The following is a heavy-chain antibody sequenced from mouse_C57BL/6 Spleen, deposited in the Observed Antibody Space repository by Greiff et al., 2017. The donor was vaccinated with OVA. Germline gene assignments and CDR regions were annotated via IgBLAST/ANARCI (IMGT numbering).Heavy chain of an antibody. J-gene: IGHJ2*01. D-gene: IGHD1-1*01. Sequence: QVQLQQPGAELVKPGASVKLSCKASGYTFTSYWMHWVKQRPGRGLEWIGRIDPNSGGTKYNEKFKSKATLTVDKPSSTAYMQLSSRTSEDSAVYYCARSCITTVVAPFDYWGQGTTLTVSS. CDR1: GYTFTSYW. CDR2: IDPNSGGT. CDR3: ARSCITTVVAPFDY. V-gene: IGHV1-72*01.